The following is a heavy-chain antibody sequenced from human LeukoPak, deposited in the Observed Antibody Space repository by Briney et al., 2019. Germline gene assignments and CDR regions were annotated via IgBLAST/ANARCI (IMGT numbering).Heavy chain of an antibody. CDR1: GGSISSYY. J-gene: IGHJ3*02. V-gene: IGHV4-34*01. D-gene: IGHD5-18*01. CDR2: INHSGST. Sequence: SETLSLTCTVSGGSISSYYWSWIRQPPGKGLEWIGEINHSGSTNYNPSLKSRVTISVDTSKNQFSLKLSSVTAADTAVYYCARRYSYGYRKNAFDIWGQGTMVTVSS. CDR3: ARRYSYGYRKNAFDI.